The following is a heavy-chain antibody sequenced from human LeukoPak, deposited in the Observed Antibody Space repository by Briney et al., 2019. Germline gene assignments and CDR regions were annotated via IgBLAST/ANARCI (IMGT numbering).Heavy chain of an antibody. Sequence: SETLSLTCAVYGGSFSGYYWSWLRQPPGKGLEWIGEINHSGSTNYNSSLKSRVTISVDTSKNQFSLKLSSVTAADTAVYYCARYLWFGENYYFDYWGQGTLVTVSS. J-gene: IGHJ4*02. CDR1: GGSFSGYY. CDR3: ARYLWFGENYYFDY. CDR2: INHSGST. V-gene: IGHV4-34*01. D-gene: IGHD3-10*01.